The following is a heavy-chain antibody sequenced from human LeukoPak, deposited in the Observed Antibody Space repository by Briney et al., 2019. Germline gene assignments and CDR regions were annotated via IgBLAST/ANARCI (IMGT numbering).Heavy chain of an antibody. J-gene: IGHJ1*01. D-gene: IGHD6-13*01. V-gene: IGHV3-23*01. CDR2: ISGSGGST. Sequence: PGGSLRLSCVASGFTFSSYAMSWVRQAPGKGLEWVSAISGSGGSTYYADSVKGRFTISRDNSKNTLYLQMNSLRAEDTAVYYCAKDPYSSSWYGRFQHWGQGTLVTVSS. CDR1: GFTFSSYA. CDR3: AKDPYSSSWYGRFQH.